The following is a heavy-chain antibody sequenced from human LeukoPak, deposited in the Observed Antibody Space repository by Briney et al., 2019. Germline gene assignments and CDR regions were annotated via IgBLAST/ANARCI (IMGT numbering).Heavy chain of an antibody. Sequence: GGSLRLSCAASGFTFSSYAMHWVRQAPGKGLEWVAVISYDGSNKYYADSVEGRFTISRDNSKNTLYLQMNSLRAEDTAVYYCASTSIAVAEAFDYWGQGTLVTVSS. CDR3: ASTSIAVAEAFDY. D-gene: IGHD6-19*01. V-gene: IGHV3-30*04. CDR1: GFTFSSYA. J-gene: IGHJ4*02. CDR2: ISYDGSNK.